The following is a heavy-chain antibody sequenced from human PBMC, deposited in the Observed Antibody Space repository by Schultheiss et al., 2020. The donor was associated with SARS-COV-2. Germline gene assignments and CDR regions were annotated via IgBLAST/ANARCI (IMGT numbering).Heavy chain of an antibody. Sequence: GGSLRLSCAASGFTFDDNAMHWVRQAPGKGLEWVSGISWNSGSIGYADSVKGRFTISRDNSKNTLYLQMNSLRAEDTAVYYCASPHYYDSSGYYAFDPWGQGTLVTVSS. J-gene: IGHJ5*02. CDR2: ISWNSGSI. V-gene: IGHV3-9*01. CDR3: ASPHYYDSSGYYAFDP. CDR1: GFTFDDNA. D-gene: IGHD3-22*01.